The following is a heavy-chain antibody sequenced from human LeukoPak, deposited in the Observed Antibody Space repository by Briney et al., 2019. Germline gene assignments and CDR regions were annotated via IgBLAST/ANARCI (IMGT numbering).Heavy chain of an antibody. V-gene: IGHV3-13*01. CDR2: IGTAGDT. D-gene: IGHD3-10*01. CDR3: ARAYYGSGSVAPGAFDI. Sequence: GGSLRLSCAASGFTFSGYDMHWVRQATGKGLEWVSAIGTAGDTYYPGSVKGRFTISRENAKNSLYLQMNSLRAGDTAVYYCARAYYGSGSVAPGAFDIWGQGTMVTVSS. CDR1: GFTFSGYD. J-gene: IGHJ3*02.